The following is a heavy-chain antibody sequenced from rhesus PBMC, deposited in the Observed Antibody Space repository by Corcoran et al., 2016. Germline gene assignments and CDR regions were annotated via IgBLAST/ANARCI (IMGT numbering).Heavy chain of an antibody. J-gene: IGHJ1*01. Sequence: EVQLVESGGGLVQPGGSLRLSCVASGFTFSSYGMSWVRQAPGKGLEGDLAINSGGGSTYYADSVKGRFTISRDNSKNTLSLQMNSLRAEDTAVYYCANLVNAEYFEFWGQGALVTVSS. CDR1: GFTFSSYG. CDR2: INSGGGST. CDR3: ANLVNAEYFEF. V-gene: IGHV3S5*01. D-gene: IGHD4-17*01.